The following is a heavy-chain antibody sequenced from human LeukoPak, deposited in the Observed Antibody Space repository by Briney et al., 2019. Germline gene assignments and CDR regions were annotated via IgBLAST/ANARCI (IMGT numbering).Heavy chain of an antibody. Sequence: GASVKVSCKASGYTFTGYYMHWVRQAPGQGLEWMGWINPNSGGTNYAQKFQGRVTMTRDTSISTAYMELSGLRSDDTAVYYCAGDSSSWYGRIDYWGQGTLVTVSS. V-gene: IGHV1-2*02. CDR3: AGDSSSWYGRIDY. J-gene: IGHJ4*02. CDR1: GYTFTGYY. CDR2: INPNSGGT. D-gene: IGHD6-13*01.